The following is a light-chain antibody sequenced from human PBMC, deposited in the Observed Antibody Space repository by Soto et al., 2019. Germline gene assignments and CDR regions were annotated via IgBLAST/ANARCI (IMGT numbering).Light chain of an antibody. CDR2: GSS. CDR1: SSNIGAGYD. Sequence: QSVLTQPPSVSGAPGQRVTISCTGSSSNIGAGYDVHWYQQLPGTAPKLLIYGSSNRPSGAPDRFSDSKSGTSASLTISGLQAEDEADYYCSSYTSSSTLHVFGTGTKVTVL. J-gene: IGLJ1*01. V-gene: IGLV1-40*01. CDR3: SSYTSSSTLHV.